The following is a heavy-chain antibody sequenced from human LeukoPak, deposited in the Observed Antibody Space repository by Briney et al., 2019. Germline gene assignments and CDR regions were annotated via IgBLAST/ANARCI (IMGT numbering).Heavy chain of an antibody. J-gene: IGHJ4*02. Sequence: PGGSLRLSCAASGFTFSNYTMHWVRQAPGKGLEWVSSISSSSSDIYYGDSVKGRFTISRDNAKNSLYLQMNSLRAEDTAIYYCARGEVRGRYSDWLSGAAFYWGQGTLVTVSS. CDR1: GFTFSNYT. D-gene: IGHD3-9*01. CDR3: ARGEVRGRYSDWLSGAAFY. CDR2: ISSSSSDI. V-gene: IGHV3-21*01.